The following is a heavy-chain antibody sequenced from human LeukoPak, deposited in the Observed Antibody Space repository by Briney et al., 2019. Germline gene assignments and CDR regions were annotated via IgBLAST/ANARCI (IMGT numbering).Heavy chain of an antibody. Sequence: PSETLSLTCTVSGGSISSYHWSWIRQPPGKGLEWIGYIYYSGSTNYNPSLKSRVTISVDTSKNQFSLKLSSVTAADTAVYYCARGVYCSGGSCYSERGPHYYGMDVWGQGTTVTVSS. V-gene: IGHV4-59*01. CDR3: ARGVYCSGGSCYSERGPHYYGMDV. CDR2: IYYSGST. J-gene: IGHJ6*02. CDR1: GGSISSYH. D-gene: IGHD2-15*01.